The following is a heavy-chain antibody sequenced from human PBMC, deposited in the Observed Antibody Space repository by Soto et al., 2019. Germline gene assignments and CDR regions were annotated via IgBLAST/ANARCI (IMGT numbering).Heavy chain of an antibody. CDR3: ARQDRVVAPGRWFDS. D-gene: IGHD2-15*01. V-gene: IGHV4-38-2*02. Sequence: SETLSLTCTVSGYSISIGYHWGCIRQPPGKGLEWLGSVHYSGNTYYNPSLKSRLTISVGKSKNQFSLNLSSVTAADTAVYYCARQDRVVAPGRWFDSWGQGTVVTVFS. CDR2: VHYSGNT. CDR1: GYSISIGYH. J-gene: IGHJ5*01.